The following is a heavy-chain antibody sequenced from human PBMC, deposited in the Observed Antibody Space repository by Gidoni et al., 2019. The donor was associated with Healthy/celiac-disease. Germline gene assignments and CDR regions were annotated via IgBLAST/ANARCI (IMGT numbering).Heavy chain of an antibody. CDR3: ARDTLALWFGELPIKDDYYYYYGMDV. D-gene: IGHD3-10*01. CDR2: IYYSGST. CDR1: GGSISSYY. Sequence: QVQLQESGPGLVKPSETLSLTCTVSGGSISSYYWSWIRQPPGKGLEWIGYIYYSGSTNYNPSLKSRVTISVDTSKNQFSLKLSSVTAADTAVYYCARDTLALWFGELPIKDDYYYYYGMDVWGQGTTVTVSS. V-gene: IGHV4-59*01. J-gene: IGHJ6*02.